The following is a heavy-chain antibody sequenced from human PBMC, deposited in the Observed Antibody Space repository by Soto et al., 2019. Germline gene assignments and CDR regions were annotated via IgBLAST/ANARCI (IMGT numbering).Heavy chain of an antibody. D-gene: IGHD1-26*01. CDR2: IDNGGNT. V-gene: IGHV4-39*01. J-gene: IGHJ4*02. CDR3: VKRSLLMAPT. Sequence: PSETLCLPCTVCSRTFNINADVWYLAWLSQTPGKGLEWIWSIDNGGNTHYNAPLKSRVIISADTSKNQFSLSLNSVTAADTAVYYCVKRSLLMAPTWGQGIQVT. CDR1: SRTFNINADV.